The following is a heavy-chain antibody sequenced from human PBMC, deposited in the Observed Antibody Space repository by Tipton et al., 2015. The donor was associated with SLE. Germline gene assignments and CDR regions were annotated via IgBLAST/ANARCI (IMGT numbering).Heavy chain of an antibody. V-gene: IGHV5-51*03. CDR2: IYPGDSDT. CDR1: GYIFTSYW. Sequence: QLVQSGAEVKKPGESLKISCKGSGYIFTSYWIAWVRQMPGKGLEWMGIIYPGDSDTRYSPSFQGQVTISADKSISTAYLQWSSLKASDTAMYYCARGVGFCSSNSCYPYYGMDVWGQGTTVTVSS. J-gene: IGHJ6*02. CDR3: ARGVGFCSSNSCYPYYGMDV. D-gene: IGHD2-2*01.